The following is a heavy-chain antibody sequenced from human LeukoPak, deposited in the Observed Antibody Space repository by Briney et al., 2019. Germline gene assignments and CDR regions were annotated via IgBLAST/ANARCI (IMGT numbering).Heavy chain of an antibody. V-gene: IGHV4-59*08. J-gene: IGHJ2*01. D-gene: IGHD2-21*01. CDR1: GDSISSYY. CDR2: IFYSVNT. Sequence: PSETLSLTCTVSGDSISSYYWNWIRQPPGKGLEWIGYIFYSVNTNYNPSLKSRATISVDTSKNQFSLKLTSVTAADTAVYYCARTRGGDWYFDLWGRGTLVTVSS. CDR3: ARTRGGDWYFDL.